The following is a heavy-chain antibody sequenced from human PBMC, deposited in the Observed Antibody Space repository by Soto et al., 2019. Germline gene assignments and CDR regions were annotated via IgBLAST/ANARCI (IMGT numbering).Heavy chain of an antibody. Sequence: PSETLSLTCAVSGGSISSGGYSWSWIRQPPGKGLEWIGYIYQSGSTYYNPSLKSRVTISVDRSKNQFSLKLSSVTAADMAVYYCARAKGDYGVWFDPWGQGTLVTVSP. CDR3: ARAKGDYGVWFDP. V-gene: IGHV4-30-2*01. CDR2: IYQSGST. D-gene: IGHD4-17*01. J-gene: IGHJ5*02. CDR1: GGSISSGGYS.